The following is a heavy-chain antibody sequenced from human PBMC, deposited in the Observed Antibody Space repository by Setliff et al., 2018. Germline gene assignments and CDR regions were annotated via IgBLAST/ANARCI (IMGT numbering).Heavy chain of an antibody. V-gene: IGHV1-3*01. CDR3: ARMSTSGPHYDY. Sequence: ASVKVSCKASGYSFSSIAFHWVRQAPGQTLEWVGWIHAGSSNTLYSQRFQDRITISRDTSATTVHMELSSLRSDDTAVYYCARMSTSGPHYDYWGQGTLVTVSS. CDR1: GYSFSSIA. J-gene: IGHJ4*02. D-gene: IGHD2-8*02. CDR2: IHAGSSNT.